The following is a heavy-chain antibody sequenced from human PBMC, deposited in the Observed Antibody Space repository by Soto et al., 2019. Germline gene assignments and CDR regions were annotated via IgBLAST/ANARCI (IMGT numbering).Heavy chain of an antibody. CDR2: ISGSGGST. CDR1: GFTFGSYA. CDR3: AKDADYDFWSGSANP. Sequence: GGSLRLSCAASGFTFGSYAMSWVRQAPGKGLEWVSAISGSGGSTYYADSVKGRFTISRDNSKNTLYLQMNSLRAEDTAVYYCAKDADYDFWSGSANPWGQGTLVTVSS. V-gene: IGHV3-23*01. D-gene: IGHD3-3*01. J-gene: IGHJ5*02.